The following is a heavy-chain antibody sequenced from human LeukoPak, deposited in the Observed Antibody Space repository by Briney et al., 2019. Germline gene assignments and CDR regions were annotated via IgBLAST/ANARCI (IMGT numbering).Heavy chain of an antibody. Sequence: GGSLRLSCAASGFTFSSCSMNWVRQAPGKGLEWVSSISLSTRYIFSAYSVNARFNISRHNAKNSLYLQMNTLRAEDTAVYYCASGYDSYYFDYWGQGTLVTVSS. CDR2: ISLSTRYI. J-gene: IGHJ4*02. V-gene: IGHV3-21*01. CDR3: ASGYDSYYFDY. D-gene: IGHD5-12*01. CDR1: GFTFSSCS.